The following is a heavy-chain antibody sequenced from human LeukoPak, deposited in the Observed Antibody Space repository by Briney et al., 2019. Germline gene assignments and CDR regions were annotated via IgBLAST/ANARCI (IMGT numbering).Heavy chain of an antibody. CDR3: ARRIAIFGDGNWFDS. Sequence: GESLKISRKGSGYSFTHYWIGWVRQMPGKGLEWMGVIYPGDSDTRYSPSFQGQVTISADESIGTAYLQWSSLKSSDTAMYYCARRIAIFGDGNWFDSWGQGTLVTVSS. CDR1: GYSFTHYW. CDR2: IYPGDSDT. D-gene: IGHD3-3*01. V-gene: IGHV5-51*01. J-gene: IGHJ5*01.